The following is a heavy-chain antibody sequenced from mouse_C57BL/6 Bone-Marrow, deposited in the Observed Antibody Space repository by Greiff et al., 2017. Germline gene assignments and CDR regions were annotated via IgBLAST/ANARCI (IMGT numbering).Heavy chain of an antibody. CDR3: TILLIRSPFDD. D-gene: IGHD1-1*01. CDR2: IDPENGDT. V-gene: IGHV14-4*01. J-gene: IGHJ2*01. CDR1: GFNIKDDY. Sequence: EVQLKQSGAELVRPGASVKLSCTASGFNIKDDYMHWVKQRPEQGLEWIGWIDPENGDTEYASKFQGKATITADTSSNTAYLQLSSLTSEDTAVYYCTILLIRSPFDDWGQGTTLTVSS.